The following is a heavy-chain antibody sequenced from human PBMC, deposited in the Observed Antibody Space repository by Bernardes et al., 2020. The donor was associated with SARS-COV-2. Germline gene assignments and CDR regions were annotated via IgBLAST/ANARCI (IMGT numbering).Heavy chain of an antibody. V-gene: IGHV3-33*01. CDR3: ARGGIAAAGTISYYYGMDV. Sequence: GGSLRLSCAASGFTFSSYGMHWVRQAPGKGLEWVAVIWYDGSNKYYADSVKGRFTISRDNSKNTLYLQMNSLRAEDTAVYYCARGGIAAAGTISYYYGMDVWGQGTTVTVSS. D-gene: IGHD6-13*01. CDR2: IWYDGSNK. CDR1: GFTFSSYG. J-gene: IGHJ6*02.